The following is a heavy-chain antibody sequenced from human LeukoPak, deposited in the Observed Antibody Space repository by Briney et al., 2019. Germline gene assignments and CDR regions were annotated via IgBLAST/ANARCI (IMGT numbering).Heavy chain of an antibody. V-gene: IGHV3-30*01. J-gene: IGHJ4*02. Sequence: GGSLRLSCAASGFNFSSYAMHWVRQAPGKGLEWVAVISYDGGNTYYADSVKGRFTISRDNSKNTLYLQLNSLRAEDTAVYYCARDSTYYYGSGSSGPHYFDYWGQGTLVTVSS. CDR2: ISYDGGNT. D-gene: IGHD3-10*01. CDR1: GFNFSSYA. CDR3: ARDSTYYYGSGSSGPHYFDY.